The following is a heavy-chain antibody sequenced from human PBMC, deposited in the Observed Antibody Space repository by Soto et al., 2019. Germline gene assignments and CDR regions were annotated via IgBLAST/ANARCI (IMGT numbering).Heavy chain of an antibody. CDR1: GYTFPDYD. CDR3: VRGGDFDY. V-gene: IGHV1-8*01. CDR2: MNPSTGET. Sequence: VQLVQSGAEVKKPGASVKVSCKASGYTFPDYDLNWVRQATGQGLEWMGWMNPSTGETNYAQKFEGRVTMTRSTSTSTGYMELSRLTFEDTAVYYCVRGGDFDYWGQGSLVTVSS. D-gene: IGHD4-17*01. J-gene: IGHJ4*02.